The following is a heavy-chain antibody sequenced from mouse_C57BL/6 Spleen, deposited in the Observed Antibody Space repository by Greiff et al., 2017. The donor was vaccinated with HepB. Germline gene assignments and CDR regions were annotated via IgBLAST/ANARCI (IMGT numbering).Heavy chain of an antibody. D-gene: IGHD1-1*01. CDR1: GFTFSDYG. J-gene: IGHJ1*03. Sequence: EVMLVESGGGLVKPGGSLKLSCAASGFTFSDYGMHWVRQAPEKGLEWVAYISSGSSTIYYADTVKGRCTISRDNAKNTLSLQMTSLRSEDTAMYYCARDMELPYWYFDVGGTGTTVTVSS. V-gene: IGHV5-17*01. CDR2: ISSGSSTI. CDR3: ARDMELPYWYFDV.